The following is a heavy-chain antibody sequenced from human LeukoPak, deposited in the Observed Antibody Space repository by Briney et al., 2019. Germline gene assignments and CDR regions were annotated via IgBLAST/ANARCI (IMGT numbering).Heavy chain of an antibody. V-gene: IGHV3-21*01. J-gene: IGHJ5*02. Sequence: PGGSLRLSCAASGFTFSSYSMNWVRQAPGKGLEWVSSISSSSSYIYYADSVKGRFTTSRDNAKNSLYLQMNSLRAEDTAVYYCARDWGRYCSSTSCYSPWFDPWGQGTLVTVSS. CDR2: ISSSSSYI. CDR1: GFTFSSYS. D-gene: IGHD2-2*01. CDR3: ARDWGRYCSSTSCYSPWFDP.